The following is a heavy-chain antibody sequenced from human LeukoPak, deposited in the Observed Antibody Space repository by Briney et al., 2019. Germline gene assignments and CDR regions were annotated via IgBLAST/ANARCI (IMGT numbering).Heavy chain of an antibody. V-gene: IGHV3-30-3*01. CDR2: ISYDGSNK. J-gene: IGHJ1*01. CDR1: GFTFSSYA. Sequence: GGSLRLSRAASGFTFSSYAMHWVRQAPGKGLEWVAVISYDGSNKYYADSVKGRFTISRDNSKNTLYLQMNSLKAEDTAVYYCARELKVPAAMGGYFQHWGQGTLVTVSS. CDR3: ARELKVPAAMGGYFQH. D-gene: IGHD2-2*01.